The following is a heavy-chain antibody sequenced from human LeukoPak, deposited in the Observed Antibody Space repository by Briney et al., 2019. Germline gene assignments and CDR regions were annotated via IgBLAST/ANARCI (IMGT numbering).Heavy chain of an antibody. Sequence: SETLPLTCTVSGGSISSYYWSWIRQPPGKGLEWIGYIFYTGNTNYNPSLQSRVTISVDTSRNQFSLNLSSVTAADTAVYYCARGAGKSVGYWGQGTLVTVSS. CDR3: ARGAGKSVGY. D-gene: IGHD6-19*01. CDR2: IFYTGNT. CDR1: GGSISSYY. V-gene: IGHV4-59*01. J-gene: IGHJ4*02.